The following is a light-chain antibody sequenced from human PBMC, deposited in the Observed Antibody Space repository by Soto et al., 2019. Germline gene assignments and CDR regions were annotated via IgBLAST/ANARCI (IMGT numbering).Light chain of an antibody. CDR2: GAS. V-gene: IGKV3-15*01. J-gene: IGKJ1*01. CDR3: PQYNRWAQA. CDR1: QSVSSS. Sequence: EIVMTQSPATLSVSPGERATLSCRASQSVSSSLGWYQQRPGQAPRLLIYGASTRATGIPSRFSGSGSGTEFHLTISRLQAEDLAVYYCPQYNRWAQAVGPGTRVEIK.